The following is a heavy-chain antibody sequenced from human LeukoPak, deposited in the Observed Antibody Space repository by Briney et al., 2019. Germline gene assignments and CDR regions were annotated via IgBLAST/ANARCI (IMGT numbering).Heavy chain of an antibody. Sequence: ASVKISCKASGYTFTSYYLYWVRQAPGQGLEWMGIINPTGGSTNYAQKFQGRVTITRNTSISTAYMELSSLRSEDTAVYYCARGVYGADYWGQGTLVTVSS. CDR2: INPTGGST. CDR1: GYTFTSYY. D-gene: IGHD5/OR15-5a*01. CDR3: ARGVYGADY. J-gene: IGHJ4*02. V-gene: IGHV1-46*01.